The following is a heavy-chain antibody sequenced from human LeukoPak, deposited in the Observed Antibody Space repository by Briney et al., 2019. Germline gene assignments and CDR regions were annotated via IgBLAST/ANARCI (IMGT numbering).Heavy chain of an antibody. CDR2: IIPIFGTA. Sequence: SVKVSSKASGGTFSSYAISWVRQAPGQGLEWMGGIIPIFGTANYAQKFQGRVTLTADESTSTAYMELSGLRSEDTAVYYWVRDLQFGTTGRGWFDPWGQGTLVTVSS. CDR1: GGTFSSYA. J-gene: IGHJ5*02. CDR3: VRDLQFGTTGRGWFDP. D-gene: IGHD1-1*01. V-gene: IGHV1-69*13.